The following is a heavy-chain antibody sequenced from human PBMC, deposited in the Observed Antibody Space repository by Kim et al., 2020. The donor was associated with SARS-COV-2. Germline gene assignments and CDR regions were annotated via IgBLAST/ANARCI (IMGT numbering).Heavy chain of an antibody. CDR2: ISHRGST. J-gene: IGHJ4*02. V-gene: IGHV4-34*01. Sequence: SETLSLTCAVYGGSFSGYYWSWIRQTPGKGLEWIGEISHRGSTNYNSSLKSRVTLSVDTSKNQFSLRLTSVTAADTAIYYCARGPIPSGFSDSWGQGSL. CDR1: GGSFSGYY. CDR3: ARGPIPSGFSDS. D-gene: IGHD3-22*01.